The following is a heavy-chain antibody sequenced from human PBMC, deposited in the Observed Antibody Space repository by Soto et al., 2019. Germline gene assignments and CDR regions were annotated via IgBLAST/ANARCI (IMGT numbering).Heavy chain of an antibody. J-gene: IGHJ4*02. CDR1: GDTFNFYT. Sequence: QVQLVQSGAEVKKPGSSVKVSCTASGDTFNFYTISWVRQAPGQGLEWMGRFIPMVDMSDYAQKFRGRVTIIADKSTSTAYMELRSLRSEDTAMYYCATNYGSGSTHFDYWGQGTMVTVSS. CDR3: ATNYGSGSTHFDY. D-gene: IGHD3-10*01. CDR2: FIPMVDMS. V-gene: IGHV1-69*02.